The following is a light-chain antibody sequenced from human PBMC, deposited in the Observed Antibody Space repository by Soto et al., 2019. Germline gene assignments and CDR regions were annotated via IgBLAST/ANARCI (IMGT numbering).Light chain of an antibody. CDR2: YDS. J-gene: IGLJ2*01. CDR3: QVWDSSSDHPVV. CDR1: NIGSKS. Sequence: SSELTQPPSVSVAPGKTARITCGGNNIGSKSVHWYQQKPGQAPVLVIYYDSDRPSGIPERFSGSNSGNTATLTISRVEAGDEADYYCQVWDSSSDHPVVFGGGTKLIVL. V-gene: IGLV3-21*04.